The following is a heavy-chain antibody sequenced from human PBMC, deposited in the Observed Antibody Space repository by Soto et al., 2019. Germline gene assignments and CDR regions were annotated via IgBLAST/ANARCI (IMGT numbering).Heavy chain of an antibody. CDR1: GFTFSSYA. V-gene: IGHV3-23*01. CDR2: ISGSGGST. Sequence: PGGSLRLSCAAPGFTFSSYAMSWVRQAPGKGLEWVSAISGSGGSTYYADSVKGRFTISRDNSKNTLYLQMNSLRAEDTAVYYCAKAPVVVVAARENYFDYWGQGTLVTVSS. J-gene: IGHJ4*02. CDR3: AKAPVVVVAARENYFDY. D-gene: IGHD2-15*01.